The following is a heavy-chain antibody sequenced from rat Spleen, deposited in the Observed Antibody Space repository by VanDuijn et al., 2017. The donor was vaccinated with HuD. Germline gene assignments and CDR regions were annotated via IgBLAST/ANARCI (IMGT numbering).Heavy chain of an antibody. CDR1: GFTFSDYY. V-gene: IGHV5-29*01. CDR2: ISSDGGRN. J-gene: IGHJ2*01. CDR3: ALRIPPGY. D-gene: IGHD1-6*01. Sequence: EVQLVESDGGLVQPGRSLKLSCAASGFTFSDYYMAWVRQAPTKGLEWVATISSDGGRNFYRDSVKGRFTISRDNAKSSLYLQMDSLRSGDTATYYCALRIPPGYWGQGVMVTVSS.